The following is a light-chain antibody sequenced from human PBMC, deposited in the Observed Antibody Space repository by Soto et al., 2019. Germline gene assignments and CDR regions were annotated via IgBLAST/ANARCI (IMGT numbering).Light chain of an antibody. J-gene: IGLJ2*01. Sequence: QAVVTQPPSASGTPGQRVTISCSGSSSNIGSNYVYWYQQRPGTAPKLLIYRNNQRPSGVPDRFSGSNSGTSASLAISGLRSEDEADYFCAAWDDSLSRVVFGGGTKVTVL. V-gene: IGLV1-47*01. CDR3: AAWDDSLSRVV. CDR1: SSNIGSNY. CDR2: RNN.